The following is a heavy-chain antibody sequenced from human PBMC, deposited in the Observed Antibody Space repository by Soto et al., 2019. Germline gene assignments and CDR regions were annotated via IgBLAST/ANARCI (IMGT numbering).Heavy chain of an antibody. J-gene: IGHJ6*03. D-gene: IGHD3-10*01. CDR1: GGSFSGYY. V-gene: IGHV4-34*01. CDR2: INHSGST. CDR3: ARGVRELLWFGESYYYSYMDV. Sequence: SETLSLTCAVYGGSFSGYYWSWIRQPPGKGLEWIGEINHSGSTNYNPSLKSRVTISVDTSKNQFSLKLSSVTAAGTAVYYCARGVRELLWFGESYYYSYMDVWGKGTTVTVSS.